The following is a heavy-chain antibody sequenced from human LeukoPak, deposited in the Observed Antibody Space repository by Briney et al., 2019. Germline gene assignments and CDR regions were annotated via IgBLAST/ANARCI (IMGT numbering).Heavy chain of an antibody. CDR3: TGDIVSISQPYYFDY. Sequence: GGSLRLPCTASGFTFGYHAINWVRQAPGRGLEWVGFIRSQAYSGTTEYATSVKDRFTISRDDSKSIAYLQMNSLKTEDTAVYYCTGDIVSISQPYYFDYWGQGTLVTVSS. D-gene: IGHD2-2*01. CDR1: GFTFGYHA. J-gene: IGHJ4*02. CDR2: IRSQAYSGTT. V-gene: IGHV3-49*04.